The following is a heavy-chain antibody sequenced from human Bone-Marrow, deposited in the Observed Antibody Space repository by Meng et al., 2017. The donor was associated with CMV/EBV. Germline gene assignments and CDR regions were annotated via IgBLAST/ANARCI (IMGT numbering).Heavy chain of an antibody. CDR3: ARQGVTTATFDY. CDR1: GGSISSSSYY. D-gene: IGHD4-11*01. J-gene: IGHJ4*02. V-gene: IGHV4-39*01. CDR2: VYNSGST. Sequence: SETLYLTCTVSGGSISSSSYYWGWIRQPPGKGLEWIGSVYNSGSTYYNPSLKSRVTVSMDTSKNQFSLRLSTMTAADTAVYFCARQGVTTATFDYWGQGTLVTVSS.